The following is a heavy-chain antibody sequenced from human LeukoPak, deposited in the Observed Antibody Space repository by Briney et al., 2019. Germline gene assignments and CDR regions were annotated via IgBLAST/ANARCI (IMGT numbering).Heavy chain of an antibody. CDR3: ARANGWYNSLDY. CDR1: GFTVSSNY. Sequence: GGSLRLSCAASGFTVSSNYMSWVRQAPGKGLEWVSVIYSGGSTYYADSVKGRFTFSRDNSKNTLYLQMNSLRAEDTAVYYCARANGWYNSLDYWGQGTLVTVSS. J-gene: IGHJ4*02. V-gene: IGHV3-66*01. CDR2: IYSGGST. D-gene: IGHD6-19*01.